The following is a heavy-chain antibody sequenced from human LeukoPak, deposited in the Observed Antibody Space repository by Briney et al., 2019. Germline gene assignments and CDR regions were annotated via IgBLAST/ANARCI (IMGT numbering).Heavy chain of an antibody. CDR1: GYTFTGYY. Sequence: ASVKVSCKASGYTFTGYYMHWVRQAPGPGLEWMGRINPNSGGTNYAQKFQGRVTMTRDTSISTAYMEMSRLRSDDTGVYYCARVPLVGVIITGTVWFDPWGQGTLVTVSS. J-gene: IGHJ5*02. D-gene: IGHD1-7*01. V-gene: IGHV1-2*05. CDR3: ARVPLVGVIITGTVWFDP. CDR2: INPNSGGT.